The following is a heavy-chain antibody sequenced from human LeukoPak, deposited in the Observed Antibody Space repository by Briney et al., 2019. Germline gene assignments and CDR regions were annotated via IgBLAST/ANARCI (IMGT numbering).Heavy chain of an antibody. CDR1: GFTFSNHV. CDR3: AELGITMIGGV. D-gene: IGHD3-10*02. J-gene: IGHJ6*04. CDR2: ISGSGGST. V-gene: IGHV3-23*01. Sequence: GGSLRLSCAASGFTFSNHVMIWVRQAPGKGLEWVSAISGSGGSTYYADSVKGRFTISRDNAKNSLYLQMNSLRAEDTAVYYCAELGITMIGGVWGKGTTVTISS.